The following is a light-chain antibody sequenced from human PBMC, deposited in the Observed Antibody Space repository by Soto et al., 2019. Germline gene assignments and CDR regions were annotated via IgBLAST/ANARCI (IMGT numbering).Light chain of an antibody. V-gene: IGKV1-5*01. CDR2: DAS. Sequence: DIQMTQSPSTLSASVGDRVTITCRASQSISSWLAWYQQKPGQAPKLLIYDASSLESGVPSRFSGSGSGTEFTLTISSLQPDDFATYYCQQYHSYSSTFGQGTKVDIK. CDR3: QQYHSYSST. J-gene: IGKJ1*01. CDR1: QSISSW.